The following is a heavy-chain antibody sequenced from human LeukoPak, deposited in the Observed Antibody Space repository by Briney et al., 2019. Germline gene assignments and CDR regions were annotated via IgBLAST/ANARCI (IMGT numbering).Heavy chain of an antibody. CDR2: IDSNSGDT. V-gene: IGHV1-2*02. J-gene: IGHJ4*02. Sequence: ASVKVSCKASEYTSTAYYMHWVRQAPGQGLEWMGWIDSNSGDTNYAQKFQGRVTMTRDTSISTAYIDLSSLRSDDTAVYYCARGGAVAGTAIRFEYCGQGSLVTVSS. D-gene: IGHD6-19*01. CDR3: ARGGAVAGTAIRFEY. CDR1: EYTSTAYY.